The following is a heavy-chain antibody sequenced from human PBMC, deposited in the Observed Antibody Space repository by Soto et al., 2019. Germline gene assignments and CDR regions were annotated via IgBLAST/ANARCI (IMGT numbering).Heavy chain of an antibody. CDR3: TRRGYDSSGYYY. CDR2: IRSKAYGGTT. Sequence: PGGSLRLSCTASGFTFVDYAMSWVRQAPGKGLEWVGFIRSKAYGGTTEYAASVKGRFTISRDDSKSIAYLQMNSLKTEDTAVYYCTRRGYDSSGYYYWGQGTLVTVSS. CDR1: GFTFVDYA. J-gene: IGHJ4*02. V-gene: IGHV3-49*04. D-gene: IGHD3-22*01.